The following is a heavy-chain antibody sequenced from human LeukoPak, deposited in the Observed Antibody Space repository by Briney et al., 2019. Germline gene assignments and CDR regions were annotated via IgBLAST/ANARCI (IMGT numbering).Heavy chain of an antibody. CDR2: INHSGST. CDR3: ASLDYCSGGSCPFDY. D-gene: IGHD2-15*01. CDR1: GGSFSGYY. J-gene: IGHJ4*02. Sequence: RSETLSLTCAVYGGSFSGYYWSWIRQPPGKGLEWIGEINHSGSTNYNPSLKSRVTISVDTSKNQFSLKLSSVTAADTAVYYCASLDYCSGGSCPFDYWGQGTLVTVSS. V-gene: IGHV4-34*01.